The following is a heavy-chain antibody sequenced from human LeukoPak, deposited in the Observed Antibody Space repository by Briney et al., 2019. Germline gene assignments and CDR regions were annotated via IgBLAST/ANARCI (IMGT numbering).Heavy chain of an antibody. V-gene: IGHV4-30-2*02. CDR2: IYHSGST. Sequence: SQTLSLACAVSGGSISSGGYSWSWIRQPPGKGLEWIGYIYHSGSTYYNPSLKSRVTISVDRSKNQFSLKLSSVTAADTAVYYCARINYFDSSDYYNSDYWGQGTLVTVSS. CDR1: GGSISSGGYS. J-gene: IGHJ4*02. CDR3: ARINYFDSSDYYNSDY. D-gene: IGHD3-22*01.